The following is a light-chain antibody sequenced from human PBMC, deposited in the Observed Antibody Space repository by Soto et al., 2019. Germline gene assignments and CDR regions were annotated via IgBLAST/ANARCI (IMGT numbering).Light chain of an antibody. CDR2: EVR. CDR1: SSYVGGYNY. J-gene: IGLJ1*01. V-gene: IGLV2-14*01. CDR3: NSYTSSRTYV. Sequence: QSVLAQPASVSASPGQSITISCTGTSSYVGGYNYVSWYQQYPGNAPKLMIYEVRNRPSGVSNRFSGSKSGNTASLTISGLQPEDEADYYCNSYTSSRTYVFGTGTKVTVL.